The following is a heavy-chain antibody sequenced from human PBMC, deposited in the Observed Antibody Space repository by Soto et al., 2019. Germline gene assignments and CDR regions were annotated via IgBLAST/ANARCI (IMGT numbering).Heavy chain of an antibody. V-gene: IGHV3-7*01. D-gene: IGHD5-18*01. Sequence: VSLRLSCAGSGFTFSRYWMNWVRQAPGKGLEWVANIKQDGTEKNYVDSVKGRFTISRDNARKSLYLQMDSLRAEDTAVYFCARGDTPMITGMDSFDIWGQGTMVTVSS. J-gene: IGHJ3*02. CDR2: IKQDGTEK. CDR1: GFTFSRYW. CDR3: ARGDTPMITGMDSFDI.